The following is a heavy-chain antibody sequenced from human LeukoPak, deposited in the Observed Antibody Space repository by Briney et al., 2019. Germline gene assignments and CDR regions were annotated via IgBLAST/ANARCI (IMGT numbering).Heavy chain of an antibody. J-gene: IGHJ4*02. CDR3: ARESSGGQYFFDH. CDR1: GFTFSSYA. CDR2: SESGGFT. V-gene: IGHV3-23*01. D-gene: IGHD3-10*01. Sequence: GGSLRLSCAASGFTFSSYAMSWVRQAPGKGLEWVSASESGGFTRHADSVKGRFTISRDNSKNTLYLQMSSLRAEDTAVYSCARESSGGQYFFDHWGQGTLVTVSS.